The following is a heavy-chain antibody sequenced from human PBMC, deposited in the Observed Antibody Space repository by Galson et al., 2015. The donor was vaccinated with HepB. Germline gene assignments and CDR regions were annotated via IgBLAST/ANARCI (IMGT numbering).Heavy chain of an antibody. V-gene: IGHV3-15*01. D-gene: IGHD3-9*01. CDR3: TTDRTTFYDILTGYFDY. J-gene: IGHJ4*02. Sequence: SLRLSCAASGFTFSNAWMSWVRQAPGKGLEWVGRIKSKTDGGTTDYAAPVKGRFTISRDDSKNTLYLQMNSLKTEDTAVYYCTTDRTTFYDILTGYFDYWGQGTLVTVSS. CDR2: IKSKTDGGTT. CDR1: GFTFSNAW.